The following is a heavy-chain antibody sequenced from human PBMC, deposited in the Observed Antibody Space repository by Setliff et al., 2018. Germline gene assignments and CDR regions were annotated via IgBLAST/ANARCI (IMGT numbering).Heavy chain of an antibody. Sequence: PGGSLRLSCAASGFTFSGSAMHWVRQASGKGLEWVGRIRSRPDNYATAYAASVKGRFTISRDDSKNTAYLQMNSLKTEDTAVYYCTRQASPHPDSSGYYYDLRFYCYMDVWGKGTTVTVSS. CDR3: TRQASPHPDSSGYYYDLRFYCYMDV. D-gene: IGHD3-22*01. CDR2: IRSRPDNYAT. J-gene: IGHJ6*03. CDR1: GFTFSGSA. V-gene: IGHV3-73*01.